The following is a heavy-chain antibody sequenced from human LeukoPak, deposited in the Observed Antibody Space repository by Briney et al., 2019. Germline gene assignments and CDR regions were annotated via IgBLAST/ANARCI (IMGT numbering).Heavy chain of an antibody. CDR2: IYTSGST. D-gene: IGHD3-3*01. V-gene: IGHV4-4*09. CDR3: ARHGRSGYYSFDY. J-gene: IGHJ4*02. CDR1: GGSISSYY. Sequence: SETLSLTCTVSGGSISSYYWSWIRQPPGKGLEWTGYIYTSGSTNYNPSLKSRVTISVDTSKNQFSLKLSSVTAADTAVYYCARHGRSGYYSFDYWGQGTLVTVSS.